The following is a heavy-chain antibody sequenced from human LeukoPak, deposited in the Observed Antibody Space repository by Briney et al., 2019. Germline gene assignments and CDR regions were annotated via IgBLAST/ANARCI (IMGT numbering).Heavy chain of an antibody. CDR2: ISSGSSYI. Sequence: GGSLRLSCAASGFTFSSYSMNWVRQAPGKGLEWVSSISSGSSYIYYADSVKGRFTISRDDAKNSLYLQMNSLRAEDTAVYYCASSTKGIAVAGYDYWGQGTLVTVSS. D-gene: IGHD6-19*01. V-gene: IGHV3-21*01. J-gene: IGHJ4*02. CDR3: ASSTKGIAVAGYDY. CDR1: GFTFSSYS.